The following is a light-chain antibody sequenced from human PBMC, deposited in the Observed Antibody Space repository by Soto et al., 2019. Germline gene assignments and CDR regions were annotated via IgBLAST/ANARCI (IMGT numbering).Light chain of an antibody. V-gene: IGKV1-5*03. CDR3: QRYNTYPYT. CDR1: QSISAW. J-gene: IGKJ2*01. CDR2: KAS. Sequence: DIQMTQTPSTLSASVEDRVTITCRASQSISAWLAWYQQKPGKAPKLLIYKASSLETGVPSRFSGSGSGTEFTLTINSLQPDDFATYYCQRYNTYPYTFGQGTKLVIK.